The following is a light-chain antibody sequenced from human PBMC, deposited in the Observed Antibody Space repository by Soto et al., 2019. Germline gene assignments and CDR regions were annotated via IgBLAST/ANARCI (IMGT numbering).Light chain of an antibody. Sequence: EIVLAHSPATLSVSPCERVALSCRATQTIGNKLAWYLQRPGQAPRLLIYDASTRATGIPARFSGSGSGTEFILTISSLQSEDFAVYYCQQYNNWPRTFGQGTKVDIK. J-gene: IGKJ1*01. CDR1: QTIGNK. CDR2: DAS. CDR3: QQYNNWPRT. V-gene: IGKV3D-15*01.